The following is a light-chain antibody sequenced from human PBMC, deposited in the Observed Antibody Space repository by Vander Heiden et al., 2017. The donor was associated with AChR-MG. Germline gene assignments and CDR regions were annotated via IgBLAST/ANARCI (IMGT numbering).Light chain of an antibody. CDR3: QQSYSTIYT. CDR2: DAS. J-gene: IGKJ2*01. CDR1: QNINKY. Sequence: DIQMTQSPSSLSASVGGRVTITCRTTQNINKYLNWYQHKPGKAPKLLIYDASSLQKGVPSRFSGSGSGTDFTLTISSLQPEDFATYYCQQSYSTIYTFGQGTKLE. V-gene: IGKV1-39*01.